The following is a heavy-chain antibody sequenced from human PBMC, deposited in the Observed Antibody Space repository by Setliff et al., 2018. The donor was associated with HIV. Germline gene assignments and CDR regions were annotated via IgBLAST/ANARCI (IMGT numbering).Heavy chain of an antibody. Sequence: SETLSLTCTVSGGSIKSSSYYWGWIRQPPGKGLDWIGSIYYSGNTYYNPSLKSRVTISVDTSKNHFSLKLSSVTAADTAVYYCAKTIRGYISGDYMDVWGKGTTVTVSS. CDR3: AKTIRGYISGDYMDV. D-gene: IGHD5-18*01. CDR2: IYYSGNT. J-gene: IGHJ6*03. CDR1: GGSIKSSSYY. V-gene: IGHV4-39*07.